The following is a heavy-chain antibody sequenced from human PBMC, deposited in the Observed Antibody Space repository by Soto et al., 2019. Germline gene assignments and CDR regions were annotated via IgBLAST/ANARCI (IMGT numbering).Heavy chain of an antibody. CDR2: IIPMFGTA. J-gene: IGHJ4*02. V-gene: IGHV1-69*13. CDR3: ARGWGYDSSDYYYAY. Sequence: SVKVSCKASGGTFSRHAISWVRQAPGQGLEWMGGIIPMFGTANHAQKFQGRVTIIADESTSTAYMELSSLRSEDTAIYYCARGWGYDSSDYYYAYWGQGTVVTVSS. D-gene: IGHD3-22*01. CDR1: GGTFSRHA.